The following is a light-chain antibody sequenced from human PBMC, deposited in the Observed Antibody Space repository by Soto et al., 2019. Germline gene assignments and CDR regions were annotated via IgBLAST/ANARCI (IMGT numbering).Light chain of an antibody. CDR3: QTGGTGIRV. V-gene: IGLV4-69*01. CDR2: LNGDGSH. J-gene: IGLJ3*02. CDR1: SGHSSYG. Sequence: QPVLTQSPSASASLGASVKLTCTLSSGHSSYGIAWHQQQPGKGPRYLMTLNGDGSHSKGDGIPDRFSGSISGAERYLTISSLQSEDEADYYCQTGGTGIRVFGGGTKLTVL.